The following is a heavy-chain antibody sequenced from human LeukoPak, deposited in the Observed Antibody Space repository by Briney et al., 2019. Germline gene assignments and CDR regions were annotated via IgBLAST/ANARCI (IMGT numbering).Heavy chain of an antibody. J-gene: IGHJ6*02. D-gene: IGHD3-10*01. CDR2: ISAYNGNT. CDR1: GYTFTSYG. CDR3: ARVEPPSKRITMVRGYYYGMDV. Sequence: ASVKVSCKASGYTFTSYGISWVRQAPGQGLEWMGWISAYNGNTNYAQKLQGRVTMTTDTSTSTAYMELRSLRSDDTAVYYCARVEPPSKRITMVRGYYYGMDVWGQGTTVTVSS. V-gene: IGHV1-18*01.